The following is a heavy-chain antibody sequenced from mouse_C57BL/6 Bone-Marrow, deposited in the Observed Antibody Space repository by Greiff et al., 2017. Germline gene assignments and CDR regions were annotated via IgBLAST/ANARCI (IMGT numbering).Heavy chain of an antibody. J-gene: IGHJ3*01. V-gene: IGHV3-6*01. CDR3: ARGAYYYGSSWFAY. Sequence: EVKLQESGPGLVKPSQPLSLTCSVTGYSITSGYYWNWIRQFPGNKLEWMGYISYDGSHNYNPSLKNRISITRDTSKNQFFLKLNSVTTEDTATYYCARGAYYYGSSWFAYWGQGTLVTVSA. CDR2: ISYDGSH. CDR1: GYSITSGYY. D-gene: IGHD1-1*01.